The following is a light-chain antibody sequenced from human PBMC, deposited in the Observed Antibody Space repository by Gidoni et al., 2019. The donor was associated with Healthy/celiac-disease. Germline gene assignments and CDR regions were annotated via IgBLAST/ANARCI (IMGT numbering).Light chain of an antibody. CDR3: QQSYSTPCS. CDR1: QSISSY. J-gene: IGKJ2*04. V-gene: IGKV1-39*01. CDR2: AAS. Sequence: DIQMTQSPSSLSAYVGDRVTITCRASQSISSYLNWYQQKPGKAPKLLIYAASRLQSGVPSRFSGSGSGTDFTLTISSLQPEDFATYYCQQSYSTPCSFGQGTKLEIK.